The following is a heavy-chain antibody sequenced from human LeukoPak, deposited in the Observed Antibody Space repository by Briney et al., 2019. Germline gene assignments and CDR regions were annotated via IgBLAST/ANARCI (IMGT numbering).Heavy chain of an antibody. D-gene: IGHD3-3*01. J-gene: IGHJ5*02. CDR2: IKQDGSEK. CDR3: ARXPPMSGYYXFWSGGHNWFDP. V-gene: IGHV3-7*04. Sequence: GGSLRLSCAASGFTFSSYWMSWVRQAPGKGLEWVANIKQDGSEKYYVDSVKGRFTISRDNAKNSLYLQMNSLRAEDTAVYYCARXPPMSGYYXFWSGGHNWFDPWGQGTLVTVSS. CDR1: GFTFSSYW.